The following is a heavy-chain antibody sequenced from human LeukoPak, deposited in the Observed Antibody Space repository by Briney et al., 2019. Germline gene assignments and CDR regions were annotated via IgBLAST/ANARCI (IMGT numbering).Heavy chain of an antibody. CDR1: GFTFSSYA. D-gene: IGHD7-27*01. CDR3: AKDREGRVTGVTYYYYGMDV. Sequence: GGSLRLSCAASGFTFSSYAMSWVRQAPGKGLEWVSAISGSGGSTYYADSVKGRFTISRDNSKNTLYLQMNSLRAEDTAVYYCAKDREGRVTGVTYYYYGMDVWGQGTTVTVSS. CDR2: ISGSGGST. J-gene: IGHJ6*02. V-gene: IGHV3-23*01.